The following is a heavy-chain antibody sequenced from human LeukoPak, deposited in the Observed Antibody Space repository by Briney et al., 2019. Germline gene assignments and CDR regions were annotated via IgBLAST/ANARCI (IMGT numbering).Heavy chain of an antibody. D-gene: IGHD3-22*01. Sequence: LVASVKVSCKASGYSFTSYGISWVRQAPGQGLEWMGWISAYNGNTNYAQELQGRVTMTTDTSTSTAYMEVRSLRADDTAVYYCVKVNMVYFDSSPFDYWGQGTLVTVSS. J-gene: IGHJ4*02. CDR1: GYSFTSYG. CDR3: VKVNMVYFDSSPFDY. V-gene: IGHV1-18*01. CDR2: ISAYNGNT.